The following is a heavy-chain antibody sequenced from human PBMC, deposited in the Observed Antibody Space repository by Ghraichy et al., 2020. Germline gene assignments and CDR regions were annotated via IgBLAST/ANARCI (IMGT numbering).Heavy chain of an antibody. J-gene: IGHJ4*02. CDR2: INPSGGGT. CDR3: ARDRGYSSSWYLFDY. Sequence: ASVKVSCKASGYTFTSYYMHWVRQAPGQGLEWMGIINPSGGGTTYAQKFQGRVTMTRDTSTSTVYMELSSLRSEDTAVYYCARDRGYSSSWYLFDYWGQATLVTVSS. D-gene: IGHD6-13*01. V-gene: IGHV1-46*01. CDR1: GYTFTSYY.